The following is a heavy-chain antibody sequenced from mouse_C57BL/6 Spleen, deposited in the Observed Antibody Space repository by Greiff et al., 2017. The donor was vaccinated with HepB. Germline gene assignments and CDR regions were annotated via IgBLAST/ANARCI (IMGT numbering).Heavy chain of an antibody. CDR2: IWSDGST. D-gene: IGHD2-4*01. CDR1: GFSLTSYG. CDR3: ARNGLRRGPTGEGNAMDY. Sequence: VQGVESGPGLVAPSQSLSITCTVSGFSLTSYGVHWVRQPPGKGLEWLVVIWSDGSTTYNSALKSRLSISKDNSKSQVFLKMNSLQTDDTAMYYCARNGLRRGPTGEGNAMDYWGQGTSVTVSS. V-gene: IGHV2-6*02. J-gene: IGHJ4*01.